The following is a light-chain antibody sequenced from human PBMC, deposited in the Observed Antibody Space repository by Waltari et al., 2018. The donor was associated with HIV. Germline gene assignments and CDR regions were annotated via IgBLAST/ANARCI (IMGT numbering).Light chain of an antibody. V-gene: IGLV1-44*01. CDR2: SNN. CDR3: AAWDDSLHGYV. Sequence: QSVLTQPPSASGTPGQRVTISCSGSSSNIGSNPINWYRQLPGTAPKLLIYSNNQWPSGVPDLFSGSKSGTSASLAISGLQSEDEADYYCAAWDDSLHGYVFGTGTKVTVV. J-gene: IGLJ1*01. CDR1: SSNIGSNP.